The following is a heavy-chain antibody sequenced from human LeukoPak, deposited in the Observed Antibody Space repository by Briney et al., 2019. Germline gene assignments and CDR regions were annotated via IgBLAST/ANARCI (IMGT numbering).Heavy chain of an antibody. CDR3: ARDRSYDFWSGYSTPDY. D-gene: IGHD3-3*01. Sequence: GGSLRLSCAASGFTFSSYAMSWVRQAPGKGLEWVAVIWYDGSNKYYADSVKGRFTISRDNSKNTLDLQMNSPRAEDTAVYYCARDRSYDFWSGYSTPDYWGQGTLVTVSS. CDR1: GFTFSSYA. J-gene: IGHJ4*02. V-gene: IGHV3-33*08. CDR2: IWYDGSNK.